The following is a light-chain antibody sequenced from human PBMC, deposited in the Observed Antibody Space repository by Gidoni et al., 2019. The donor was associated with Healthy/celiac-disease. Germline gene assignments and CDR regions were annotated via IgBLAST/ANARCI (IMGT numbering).Light chain of an antibody. V-gene: IGKV1-39*01. J-gene: IGKJ4*01. CDR1: QSISSS. Sequence: TITCRASQSISSSLNWYQHKPGKAPKLLIYAASGLQSGVPSRFSGSGSADFTLTISSLQPEDFATYYCQQTYSTPLTFGGGTKVEIK. CDR2: AAS. CDR3: QQTYSTPLT.